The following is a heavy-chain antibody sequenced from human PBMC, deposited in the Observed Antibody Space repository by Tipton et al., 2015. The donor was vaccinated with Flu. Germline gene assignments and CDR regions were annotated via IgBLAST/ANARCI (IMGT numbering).Heavy chain of an antibody. D-gene: IGHD2-15*01. CDR3: ARDGVAPGLYFDC. J-gene: IGHJ4*02. CDR2: IEQDGSEK. Sequence: SLRLSCAASGFTFTDYWMNWVRQAPGKGLEWVASIEQDGSEKYYVDSAKGRFTISRDNAQNSLFLQMNSLRAEDTTVYYCARDGVAPGLYFDCWGQGTLVTVPS. CDR1: GFTFTDYW. V-gene: IGHV3-7*01.